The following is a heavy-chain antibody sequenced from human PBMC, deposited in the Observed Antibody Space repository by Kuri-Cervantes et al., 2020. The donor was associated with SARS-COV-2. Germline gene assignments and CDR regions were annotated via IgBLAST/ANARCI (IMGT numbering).Heavy chain of an antibody. V-gene: IGHV3-48*01. Sequence: GGSLRLSCAASGFTFSSYAMNWVRQAPGKGLEWVSYISSSSSTIYYADSVKGRFTISRDNAKNSLYLQMNSLRAEDTAVYYCARVVRWAFDIWGQGTMVTVSS. CDR3: ARVVRWAFDI. CDR1: GFTFSSYA. D-gene: IGHD1-26*01. CDR2: ISSSSSTI. J-gene: IGHJ3*02.